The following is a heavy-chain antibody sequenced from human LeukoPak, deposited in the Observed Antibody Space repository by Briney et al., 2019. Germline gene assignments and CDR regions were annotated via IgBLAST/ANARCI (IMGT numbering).Heavy chain of an antibody. D-gene: IGHD5-12*01. CDR2: IIPIFGTA. CDR1: GYTFTSYA. Sequence: SVKVSCKASGYTFTSYAISWVRQAPGQGLEWMGGIIPIFGTANYAQKFQGRVTITADESTSTAYMELSSLRSEDTAVYYCARERSSGYDYRFDYWGQGTLVTVSS. V-gene: IGHV1-69*13. CDR3: ARERSSGYDYRFDY. J-gene: IGHJ4*02.